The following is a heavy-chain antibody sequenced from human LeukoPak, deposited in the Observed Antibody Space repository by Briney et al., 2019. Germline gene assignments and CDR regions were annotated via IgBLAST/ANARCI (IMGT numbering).Heavy chain of an antibody. CDR2: IWYDGSNK. J-gene: IGHJ4*02. CDR1: GFTFSSYG. Sequence: GGSLRLSCAASGFTFSSYGMHWVRQAPGKGLEWVAVIWYDGSNKYYADSVKGRFTISRDNSKNTLYLQMNSLRAEDTAVYYCARGPPSGWYYFDYWAREPWSPSPQ. D-gene: IGHD6-19*01. V-gene: IGHV3-33*01. CDR3: ARGPPSGWYYFDY.